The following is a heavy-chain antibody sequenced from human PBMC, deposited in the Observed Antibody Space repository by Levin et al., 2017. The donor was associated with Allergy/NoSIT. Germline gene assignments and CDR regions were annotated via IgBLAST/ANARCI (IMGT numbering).Heavy chain of an antibody. V-gene: IGHV1-69*06. CDR3: ARNSRRHSGSYFVFDY. CDR2: IIPIFGTA. Sequence: SVKVSCKASGGTFSSYAISWVRQAPGQGLEWMGGIIPIFGTANYAQKFQGRVTITADKSTSTAYMELSSLRSEDTAVYYCARNSRRHSGSYFVFDYWGQGTLVTVSS. J-gene: IGHJ4*02. D-gene: IGHD1-26*01. CDR1: GGTFSSYA.